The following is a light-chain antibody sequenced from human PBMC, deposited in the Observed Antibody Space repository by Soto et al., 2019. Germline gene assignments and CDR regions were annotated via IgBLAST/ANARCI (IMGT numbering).Light chain of an antibody. CDR2: DVT. CDR1: SSDVGRYDY. CDR3: CSFAGSYSYV. V-gene: IGLV2-11*01. J-gene: IGLJ1*01. Sequence: QSALAQPRSVSGSPGQSVTISFTGTSSDVGRYDYVSWYQQHPGKAPKLIVYDVTERPSGVPDRFSGSKSGNTASLTISGLQAEDEADYSCCSFAGSYSYVFGTGTKVTVL.